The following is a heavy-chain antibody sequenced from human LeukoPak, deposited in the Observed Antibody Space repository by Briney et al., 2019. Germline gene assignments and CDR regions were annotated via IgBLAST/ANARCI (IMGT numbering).Heavy chain of an antibody. J-gene: IGHJ6*02. CDR2: IYSGGST. Sequence: PGGSLRLSCAASGFTVSSNYMSWVRQAPGKGLEWVSVIYSGGSTYYADSVKGRFTISRDNSKNTLYLQMNSLRAEDTAVYYCARDGPYSSSWYYYGMDVWGQGTTVTVSS. V-gene: IGHV3-53*01. CDR3: ARDGPYSSSWYYYGMDV. CDR1: GFTVSSNY. D-gene: IGHD6-13*01.